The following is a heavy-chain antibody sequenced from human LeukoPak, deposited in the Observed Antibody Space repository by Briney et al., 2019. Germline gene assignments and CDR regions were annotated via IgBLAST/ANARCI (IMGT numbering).Heavy chain of an antibody. CDR1: GYTLTELS. D-gene: IGHD2-15*01. CDR3: ATDYCSGGSCYVGAFDI. CDR2: FDPEDGET. V-gene: IGHV1-24*01. J-gene: IGHJ3*02. Sequence: ASVKVSCKVSGYTLTELSMHWVRQAPGKGLEWMGGFDPEDGETIYAQKFQGRVTMTEDTSTDTAYMELSSLRSEDTAVYYCATDYCSGGSCYVGAFDIRGQGTMVTVSS.